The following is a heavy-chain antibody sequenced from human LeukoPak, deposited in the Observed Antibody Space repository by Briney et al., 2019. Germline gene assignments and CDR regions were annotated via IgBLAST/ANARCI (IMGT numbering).Heavy chain of an antibody. Sequence: SQTLSLTCTVSGGSISSYYWSWIRQPAGKGLEWIGRIYTSGSTNYNPSLKSRVTMSVDTSKNQFSLKLSSVTAADTAVYYCPRDEQQLVGDWFDPWGQGNLVTVSS. CDR3: PRDEQQLVGDWFDP. CDR2: IYTSGST. V-gene: IGHV4-4*07. CDR1: GGSISSYY. D-gene: IGHD6-13*01. J-gene: IGHJ5*02.